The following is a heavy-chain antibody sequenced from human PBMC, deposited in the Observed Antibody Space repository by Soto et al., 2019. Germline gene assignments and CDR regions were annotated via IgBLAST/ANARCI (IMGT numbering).Heavy chain of an antibody. CDR2: VYYSGST. CDR3: ARGFDYRWVN. Sequence: SETLSLTCTLSGGSISGYYWSWIRQPPGKGLEWIGYVYYSGSTKYNPSLKSRVTMSVDKSNNQLSLKLYSVTAADTAVYYCARGFDYRWVNWGQGTLVTVSS. J-gene: IGHJ4*02. CDR1: GGSISGYY. V-gene: IGHV4-59*12. D-gene: IGHD3-16*01.